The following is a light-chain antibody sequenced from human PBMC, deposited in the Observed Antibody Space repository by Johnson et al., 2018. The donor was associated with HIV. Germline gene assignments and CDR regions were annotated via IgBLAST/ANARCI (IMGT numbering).Light chain of an antibody. Sequence: QSVLTQPPSVSAAPGQKVTISCSGSSSNIGNNYVSWYQQLPGTAPKLLIYENNKRPSGIPDRFSGSKSGTSATLGITALQTGDEADYYCGTWDSSLSVVYVFGTGTKVTVL. V-gene: IGLV1-51*02. CDR1: SSNIGNNY. CDR3: GTWDSSLSVVYV. J-gene: IGLJ1*01. CDR2: ENN.